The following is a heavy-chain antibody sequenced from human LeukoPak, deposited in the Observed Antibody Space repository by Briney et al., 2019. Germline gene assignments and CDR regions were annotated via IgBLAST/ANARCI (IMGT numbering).Heavy chain of an antibody. CDR2: FNPKSGGT. J-gene: IGHJ4*02. CDR1: GYTFTGYY. CDR3: APTAMDLYYFDY. D-gene: IGHD5-18*01. V-gene: IGHV1-2*02. Sequence: GASVKVSCKPSGYTFTGYYIHWVRQAPGQGLEWIGCFNPKSGGTNYAQKLQGRVTMTRDTSISTAYMELSRLRSDDTAVYYCAPTAMDLYYFDYWGQGTLVTVSS.